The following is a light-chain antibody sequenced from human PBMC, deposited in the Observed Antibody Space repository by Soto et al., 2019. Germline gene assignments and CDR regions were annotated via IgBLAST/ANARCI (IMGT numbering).Light chain of an antibody. CDR3: SLYTSSSPVV. J-gene: IGLJ2*01. V-gene: IGLV2-14*01. Sequence: QSVLTQPASVSGSPGQSITISCTGTSSDVGGYNYVSWYQQHPGKAPKLMIYDVSNRPSGVSNRFSGSKSGNTASLTISGLQAEDEADYYCSLYTSSSPVVFGGGTELTVL. CDR2: DVS. CDR1: SSDVGGYNY.